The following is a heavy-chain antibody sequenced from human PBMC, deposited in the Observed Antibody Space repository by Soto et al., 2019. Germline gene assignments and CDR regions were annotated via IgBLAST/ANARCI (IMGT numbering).Heavy chain of an antibody. J-gene: IGHJ4*02. CDR2: ISSGGSII. V-gene: IGHV3-48*03. D-gene: IGHD5-18*01. Sequence: PGGSLRLSCVASGFSFSSYEMNWVRQAPGKGLEWVSYISSGGSIIYYADSVKGRFTISRDNAKNSLYLQMDSLRVEDTAVYYCARDRRASTSMVIDCWGQGTLVTVSS. CDR3: ARDRRASTSMVIDC. CDR1: GFSFSSYE.